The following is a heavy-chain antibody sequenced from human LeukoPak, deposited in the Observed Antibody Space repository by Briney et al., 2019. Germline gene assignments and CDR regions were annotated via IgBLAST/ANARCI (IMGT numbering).Heavy chain of an antibody. J-gene: IGHJ4*02. CDR3: ARDGRAAKNKRQDY. CDR2: IYSGGST. D-gene: IGHD1/OR15-1a*01. V-gene: IGHV3-66*01. Sequence: GGSLRLSCAASGFTVSSNYMSWVRQAPGKGLEWVSVIYSGGSTYYAGSVKGRFTISRDNSKNTLYLQMNSLRAEDTAVYYCARDGRAAKNKRQDYWGQGTLVTVSS. CDR1: GFTVSSNY.